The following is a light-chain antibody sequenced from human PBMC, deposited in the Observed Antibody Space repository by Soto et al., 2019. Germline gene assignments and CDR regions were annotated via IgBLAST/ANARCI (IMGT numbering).Light chain of an antibody. CDR2: GAS. V-gene: IGKV3-20*01. Sequence: MLTQSPGTLSLSPGERATLSCRASQSVSSSYLAWYQQKPGQAPRLLIYGASSRATGIPDRFSGSGSGTDFTLTISRLEPEDFAVYYCQQYGSSPLTFGGGTKVDIK. J-gene: IGKJ4*01. CDR3: QQYGSSPLT. CDR1: QSVSSSY.